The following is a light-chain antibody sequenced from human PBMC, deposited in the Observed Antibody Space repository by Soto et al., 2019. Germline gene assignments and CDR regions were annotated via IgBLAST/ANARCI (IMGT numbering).Light chain of an antibody. CDR2: SAT. J-gene: IGKJ1*01. CDR1: EDVRHD. V-gene: IGKV1-6*01. Sequence: AIQVTQSPSSLSASVGDRVTITCRTSEDVRHDLAWFQQRPGKAPNLLIYSATRLQSGVPSRFSGSGSGTDFTLIISSLQAEDFATYYCLQANNYPWTFGLGTKVDI. CDR3: LQANNYPWT.